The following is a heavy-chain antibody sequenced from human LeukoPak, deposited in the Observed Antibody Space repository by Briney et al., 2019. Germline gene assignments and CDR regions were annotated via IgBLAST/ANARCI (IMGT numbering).Heavy chain of an antibody. V-gene: IGHV3-30-3*01. CDR1: GFTFNSYA. CDR3: ARDISWGSTSDY. J-gene: IGHJ4*02. CDR2: IKYDGSNK. D-gene: IGHD3-16*01. Sequence: GGSLRLSCAASGFTFNSYAMHWVRQTPGKGLVWVSGIKYDGSNKLYADSVKGRFTISRDSSKNTLYLQMNSLRAEDTALYYCARDISWGSTSDYWGQGTLVTV.